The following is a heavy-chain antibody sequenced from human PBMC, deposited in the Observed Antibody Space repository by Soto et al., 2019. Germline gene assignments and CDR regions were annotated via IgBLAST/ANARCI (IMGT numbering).Heavy chain of an antibody. Sequence: EVQLVESGGGLVKPGGSLRLSCAASGITFSSAWMSWVRQAPGKGLEWVGRFEVNADGGTPDFAAPVKGRFSMSRDDSKNTVYLQMSSLKTEDTAVYYCTTENWNDGGNYFDSWGQGTLVTVSS. CDR2: FEVNADGGTP. V-gene: IGHV3-15*04. D-gene: IGHD1-1*01. CDR3: TTENWNDGGNYFDS. CDR1: GITFSSAW. J-gene: IGHJ4*02.